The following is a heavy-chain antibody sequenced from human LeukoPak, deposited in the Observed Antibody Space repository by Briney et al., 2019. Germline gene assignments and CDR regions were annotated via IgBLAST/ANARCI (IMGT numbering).Heavy chain of an antibody. V-gene: IGHV4-39*07. Sequence: SETLSLTCKVSGDSMTSSSYEWAWIRQTPGKGLEWIGTISYSGSTDYNPSLKSRVTISVDTSKDQFSLNLSSVTAADTAVYYCARDVGATPGYFDYWGQGTLVTVSS. CDR3: ARDVGATPGYFDY. D-gene: IGHD1-26*01. CDR2: ISYSGST. CDR1: GDSMTSSSYE. J-gene: IGHJ4*02.